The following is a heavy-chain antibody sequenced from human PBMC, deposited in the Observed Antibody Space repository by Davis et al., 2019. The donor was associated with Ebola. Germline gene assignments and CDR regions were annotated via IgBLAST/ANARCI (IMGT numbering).Heavy chain of an antibody. CDR1: GFTFSSYW. V-gene: IGHV3-7*01. J-gene: IGHJ6*04. CDR2: IKQDGSEK. CDR3: ARDNDTSGYYRGKYYYYVMDV. D-gene: IGHD3-22*01. Sequence: PGGSLRLSCAASGFTFSSYWMTWVRQATGKGLEWVANIKQDGSEKYYVDSVKGRFTISRDNAKNSLYLQMNSLRAEDTAVYYCARDNDTSGYYRGKYYYYVMDVWGKGTTVTVSS.